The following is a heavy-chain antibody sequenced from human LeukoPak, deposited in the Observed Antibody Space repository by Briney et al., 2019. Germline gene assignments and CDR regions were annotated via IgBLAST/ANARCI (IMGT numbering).Heavy chain of an antibody. J-gene: IGHJ4*02. CDR1: GYTFTSYY. V-gene: IGHV1-46*01. D-gene: IGHD3-3*01. CDR3: ARRDYTGGSLDY. Sequence: ASVKVSCKASGYTFTSYYMHWVRQAPGQGLEWMGIINPSGGSTSYAQKFQGRVTVTRDTSTSTVYMELSSLRSEDTAVYYCARRDYTGGSLDYWGQGTLVTVSS. CDR2: INPSGGST.